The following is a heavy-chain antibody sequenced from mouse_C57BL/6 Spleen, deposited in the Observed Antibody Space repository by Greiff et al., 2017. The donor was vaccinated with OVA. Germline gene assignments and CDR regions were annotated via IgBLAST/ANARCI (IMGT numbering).Heavy chain of an antibody. J-gene: IGHJ2*01. CDR3: ARPLMVTTNFDY. Sequence: VQLQQPGAELVMPGASVKLSCKASGYTFTSYWMHWVKQRPGQGLEWIGEIDPSDSYTNYNQKFKGKSTLTVDTSSSTAYMQLSSLTSEDSAVYYCARPLMVTTNFDYWGQGTTLTVSS. V-gene: IGHV1-69*01. CDR1: GYTFTSYW. CDR2: IDPSDSYT. D-gene: IGHD2-2*01.